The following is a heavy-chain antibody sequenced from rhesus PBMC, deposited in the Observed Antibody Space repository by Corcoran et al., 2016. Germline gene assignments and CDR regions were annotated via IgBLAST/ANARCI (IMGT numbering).Heavy chain of an antibody. Sequence: QVQLQESGPGLVKPSETLSLTCAVSGYSISSGSYWSWIRQPPGKGLEWVGYITYIGRPIYTPALKRRVPISRDPSKNQFSLKLSSVTAADTAVYYCARLRAAAGPYFDFWGQGVLVTVSS. CDR2: ITYIGRP. D-gene: IGHD6-31*01. J-gene: IGHJ4*01. CDR3: ARLRAAAGPYFDF. CDR1: GYSISSGSY. V-gene: IGHV4-122*02.